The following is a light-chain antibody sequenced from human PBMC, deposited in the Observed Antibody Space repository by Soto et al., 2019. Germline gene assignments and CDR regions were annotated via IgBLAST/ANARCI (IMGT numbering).Light chain of an antibody. J-gene: IGKJ3*01. CDR2: AAS. V-gene: IGKV1-27*01. CDR1: QSVSSSY. CDR3: QRYNNGPPVT. Sequence: TQSPGTLSLTPGERATLSCRASQSVSSSYLAWYQQKPGKPPKLLIYAASTLQSGVPSRFSGGGSGTDFTLTINSLQPEDVATYYCQRYNNGPPVTFGPGTKV.